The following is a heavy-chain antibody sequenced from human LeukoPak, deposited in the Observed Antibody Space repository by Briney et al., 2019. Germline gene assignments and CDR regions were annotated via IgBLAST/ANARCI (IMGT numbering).Heavy chain of an antibody. CDR2: INPNSGGT. Sequence: ASVKVSCKASGYTFTGYYMHWVRQAPGQGLEWMGWINPNSGGTNYAQKFQGRVTMTRDTSISTAYMELSRLRSDDTAVYYCARDSPKYYYDSSGYSDDAFDIWGQGTMVTVSS. CDR1: GYTFTGYY. J-gene: IGHJ3*02. CDR3: ARDSPKYYYDSSGYSDDAFDI. V-gene: IGHV1-2*02. D-gene: IGHD3-22*01.